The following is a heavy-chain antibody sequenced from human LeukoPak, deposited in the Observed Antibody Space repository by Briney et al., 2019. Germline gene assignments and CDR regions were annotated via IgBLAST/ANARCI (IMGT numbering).Heavy chain of an antibody. CDR3: ARSYDSGNYDY. J-gene: IGHJ4*02. Sequence: PSETLSLTCTVSGGSISSGNYFWNWIRQHPGKGLEWIGCIYYSGSTYYNPSLKSRVTISVDTSKSQFSLKLSSMTAADMAVYYCARSYDSGNYDYWGQGTLVTVSS. V-gene: IGHV4-31*03. D-gene: IGHD3-10*01. CDR1: GGSISSGNYF. CDR2: IYYSGST.